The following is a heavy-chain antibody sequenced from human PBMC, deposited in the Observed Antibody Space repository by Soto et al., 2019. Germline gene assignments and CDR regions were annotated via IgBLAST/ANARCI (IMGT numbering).Heavy chain of an antibody. V-gene: IGHV5-51*01. D-gene: IGHD3-16*01. CDR1: GYRFSSYW. Sequence: PGESLKISCKGSGYRFSSYWIAWVRQTPGKGLEWMGIFYPGDSDTRYSPSFEGQVTMSADKSSSTAYLQWSSLKASDTAMYYCARQGSNGAYYYYGMDFWGQGTTVTVSS. J-gene: IGHJ6*02. CDR3: ARQGSNGAYYYYGMDF. CDR2: FYPGDSDT.